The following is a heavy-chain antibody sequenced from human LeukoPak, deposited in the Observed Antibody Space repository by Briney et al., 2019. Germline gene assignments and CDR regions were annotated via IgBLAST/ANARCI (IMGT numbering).Heavy chain of an antibody. V-gene: IGHV4-39*01. Sequence: PSETLSLTCTVSGGSISSSSYYWGWIRQPPGKGLEWIGSIYYSGSTYYNPSLKSRVTISVDTSKNQFSLKLSSVTAADTAVYYRARTVVNTARIDYWGQGTLVTVSS. D-gene: IGHD5-18*01. J-gene: IGHJ4*02. CDR3: ARTVVNTARIDY. CDR2: IYYSGST. CDR1: GGSISSSSYY.